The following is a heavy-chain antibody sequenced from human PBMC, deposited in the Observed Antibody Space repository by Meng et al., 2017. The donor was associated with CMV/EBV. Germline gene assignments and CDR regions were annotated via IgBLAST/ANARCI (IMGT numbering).Heavy chain of an antibody. V-gene: IGHV1-46*01. J-gene: IGHJ4*02. D-gene: IGHD2-15*01. CDR1: GYTFTSYG. CDR3: ARVGGVGSPLDY. Sequence: ASVKVSCKASGYTFTSYGINWVRQAPGQGLEWMGIINPSGGSTSYAQKFQGRVTMTRDTSTSTVYMELSSLRSEDTAVYYCARVGGVGSPLDYWGQGTLVTVSS. CDR2: INPSGGST.